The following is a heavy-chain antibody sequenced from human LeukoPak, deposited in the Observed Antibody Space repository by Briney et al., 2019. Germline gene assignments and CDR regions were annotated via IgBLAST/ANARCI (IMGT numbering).Heavy chain of an antibody. CDR1: GFSFRNYN. Sequence: KPGGSLRLSCAASGFSFRNYNMNWVRQAPGKGLERVSSIGGSSDFIYYGDSVKGRFTISRDNAKNSAYLQLNSLRADDTAVYYCLRDESGSFFAYWGQGTMVIVSS. CDR2: IGGSSDFI. D-gene: IGHD3-10*01. V-gene: IGHV3-21*06. CDR3: LRDESGSFFAY. J-gene: IGHJ4*02.